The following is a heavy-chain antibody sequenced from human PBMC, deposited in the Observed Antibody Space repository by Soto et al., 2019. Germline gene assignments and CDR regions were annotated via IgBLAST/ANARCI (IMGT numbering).Heavy chain of an antibody. D-gene: IGHD5-12*01. V-gene: IGHV2-5*02. CDR1: GFSLPNKGVG. J-gene: IGHJ5*02. Sequence: SGPTLVNPTQTLTLTCNFSGFSLPNKGVGVGWIRQPPRKAVEWLGIIYWDDDKRYRPSLTNRLTITKDTSKNQVVLTMTNVDTVDTATYYCAHLHANSGYDWRYDPWGQGTLVTVSS. CDR2: IYWDDDK. CDR3: AHLHANSGYDWRYDP.